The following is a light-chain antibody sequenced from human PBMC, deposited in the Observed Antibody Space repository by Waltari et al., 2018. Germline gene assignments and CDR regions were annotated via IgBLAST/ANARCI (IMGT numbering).Light chain of an antibody. CDR3: AAWDDSLNGWV. CDR2: SNN. V-gene: IGLV1-44*01. CDR1: SSNIGRNT. J-gene: IGLJ3*02. Sequence: QSVLTQPPSASGTPGQRVTISCSGSSSNIGRNTVNWYQQLPGTAPKLLMYSNNPRPSVVPDRFSGSNSGTSASLAISGLQSEDEADYYCAAWDDSLNGWVFGGGTKLTVL.